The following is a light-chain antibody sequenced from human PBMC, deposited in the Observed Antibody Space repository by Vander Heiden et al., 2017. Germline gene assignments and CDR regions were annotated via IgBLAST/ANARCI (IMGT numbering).Light chain of an antibody. V-gene: IGKV1-5*03. CDR2: KAS. Sequence: DIQMTQSPSTLSAYVGDRVTITCRASQSISSWLDWNQQKPGKAPKVLIYKASNLETGVPSRFSGSGSGTEFTLTISSLQPDDSATYYCQQYSSYWTFGQGTKVEIK. CDR3: QQYSSYWT. CDR1: QSISSW. J-gene: IGKJ1*01.